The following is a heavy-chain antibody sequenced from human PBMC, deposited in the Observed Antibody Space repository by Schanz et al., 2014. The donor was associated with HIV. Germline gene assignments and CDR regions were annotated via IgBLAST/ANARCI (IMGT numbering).Heavy chain of an antibody. D-gene: IGHD6-19*01. CDR3: ARSPDWAGTDAFDI. Sequence: GQLVESGGGVVQPGRSLRLSCAASGFTFSSYAMYWVRQAPGKGVEGGEVIWYDGSYKYYADSVKGRFTISRDNPKNTLYLQMNSLRAEDTAIYYCARSPDWAGTDAFDIWGQGTMVTVSS. CDR1: GFTFSSYA. CDR2: IWYDGSYK. V-gene: IGHV3-33*08. J-gene: IGHJ3*02.